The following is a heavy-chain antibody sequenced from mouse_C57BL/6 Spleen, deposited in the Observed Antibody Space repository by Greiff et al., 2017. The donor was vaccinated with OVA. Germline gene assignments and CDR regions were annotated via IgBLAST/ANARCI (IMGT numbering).Heavy chain of an antibody. CDR2: IDPANGNT. CDR3: ANIYYDYYYYAMDY. CDR1: GFNIKNTY. J-gene: IGHJ4*01. Sequence: DVKLVESVAELVRPGASVKLSCTASGFNIKNTYMHWVKQRPEQGLEWIGRIDPANGNTKYAPKFQGKATITADTSSNTAYLQLSSLTSEDTAIYYCANIYYDYYYYAMDYWGQGTSVTVSS. V-gene: IGHV14-3*01. D-gene: IGHD2-4*01.